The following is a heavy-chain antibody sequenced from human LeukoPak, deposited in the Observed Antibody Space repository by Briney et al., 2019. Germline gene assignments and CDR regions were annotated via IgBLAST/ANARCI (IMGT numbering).Heavy chain of an antibody. J-gene: IGHJ4*02. CDR1: GGSINGYY. V-gene: IGHV4-59*12. CDR2: IYYTGST. D-gene: IGHD2-21*02. Sequence: PSETLSLTCTVSGGSINGYYWSWIRQSPGKGLESLGYIYYTGSTNCNPSLKSRVTISVDTSKNQFSLKLSSVTAADTAVYYCASLAYCGGDCLDYFDYWGQGTLVTVSS. CDR3: ASLAYCGGDCLDYFDY.